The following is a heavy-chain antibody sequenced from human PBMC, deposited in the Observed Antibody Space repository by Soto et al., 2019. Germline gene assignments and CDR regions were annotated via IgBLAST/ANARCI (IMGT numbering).Heavy chain of an antibody. CDR3: TKENFEYDFCMDV. Sequence: QVQLVESGGGVVQPGRSLRLSCAASGLTFNNYGMHWVRQAPGKGLEWVSVVSYDGANTYYADAVKGRFTISRDDSKNTVYLQMNSLRAEDTAVYYCTKENFEYDFCMDVWGKGTTVTVSS. CDR1: GLTFNNYG. V-gene: IGHV3-30*18. CDR2: VSYDGANT. D-gene: IGHD3-3*01. J-gene: IGHJ6*03.